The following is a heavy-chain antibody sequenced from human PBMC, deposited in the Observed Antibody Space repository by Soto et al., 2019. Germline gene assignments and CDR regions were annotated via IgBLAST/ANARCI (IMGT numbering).Heavy chain of an antibody. V-gene: IGHV1-2*02. CDR3: AKDRQYGDYGYSYNY. Sequence: ASVKVSCKASGYNFVAYYMHWVRQAPGQGLEWMGWINPSIGATNFAERFQGRVTMTSDTSISTFYMEIKRLNSDDTAVYFCAKDRQYGDYGYSYNYWGQGTLVTVCS. CDR2: INPSIGAT. CDR1: GYNFVAYY. D-gene: IGHD5-18*01. J-gene: IGHJ4*02.